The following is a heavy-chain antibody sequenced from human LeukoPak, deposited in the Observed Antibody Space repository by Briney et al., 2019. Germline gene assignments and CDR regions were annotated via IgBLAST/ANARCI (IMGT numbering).Heavy chain of an antibody. CDR1: GFTFSTYA. CDR3: ARDPNTYYYDSSGYYDRIGYYYYYMDV. D-gene: IGHD3-22*01. Sequence: GGSLRLSCAASGFTFSTYAMSWVRQAPGKGLEWVSAISATDGTIHYADSVKGRFTISRDNAKNSLYLQMNSLRAEDTAVYYCARDPNTYYYDSSGYYDRIGYYYYYMDVWGKGTTVTISS. CDR2: ISATDGTI. J-gene: IGHJ6*03. V-gene: IGHV3-23*01.